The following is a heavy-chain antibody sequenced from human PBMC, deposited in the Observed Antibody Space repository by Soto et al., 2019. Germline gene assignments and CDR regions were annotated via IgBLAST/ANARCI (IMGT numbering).Heavy chain of an antibody. CDR2: ISDDGSNT. J-gene: IGHJ4*02. V-gene: IGHV3-30-3*01. CDR1: GFTFSRHT. D-gene: IGHD3-3*01. CDR3: ARAVYYDFWSGFYTHPYYFDD. Sequence: QVQLVESGGGVVQPGRSLRLSCAASGFTFSRHTMHWVRQAPGKGLEWVAAISDDGSNTYYADSVKGRFTISRDNSKNTLYLQMNSLSSEDTAVHHCARAVYYDFWSGFYTHPYYFDDWGQETLVTVSS.